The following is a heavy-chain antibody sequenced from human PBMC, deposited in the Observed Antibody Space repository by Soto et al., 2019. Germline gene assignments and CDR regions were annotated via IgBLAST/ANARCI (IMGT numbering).Heavy chain of an antibody. D-gene: IGHD3-10*01. J-gene: IGHJ6*02. V-gene: IGHV3-13*01. Sequence: PGGSLRLSCAASGFTFSSYDMHWVRQATGKGLEWVSAIGTAGDTYYPGSVKGRFTISRENAKNSLYLQMNSLRAGDTAVYYCARAPSGYCGMDVWGQGTPVTVSS. CDR1: GFTFSSYD. CDR3: ARAPSGYCGMDV. CDR2: IGTAGDT.